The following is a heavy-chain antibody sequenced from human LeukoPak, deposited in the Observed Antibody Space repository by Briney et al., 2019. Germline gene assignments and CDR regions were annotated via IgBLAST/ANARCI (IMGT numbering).Heavy chain of an antibody. CDR1: GGSFSGYY. Sequence: SETLSLTCAVYGGSFSGYYWSWIRQPPGKGLEWMGEINHSGSTNYNPSLKSRVTISVDTSKNQFSLKLSSVTAADTAVYYCSRAPYCSSTSCYEGGAYWGQGTLVTVSS. J-gene: IGHJ4*02. D-gene: IGHD2-2*01. CDR3: SRAPYCSSTSCYEGGAY. V-gene: IGHV4-34*01. CDR2: INHSGST.